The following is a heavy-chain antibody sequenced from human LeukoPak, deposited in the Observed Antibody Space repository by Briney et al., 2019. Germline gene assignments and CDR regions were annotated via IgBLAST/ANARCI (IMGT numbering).Heavy chain of an antibody. CDR3: AKDRSRGDCSSTSCYETGFDY. D-gene: IGHD2-2*01. CDR2: IRYDGSNK. Sequence: QPGGSLRLSCAASGFTFSSYGMHWARQAPGKGLEWVAFIRYDGSNKYYADSVKGRFTISRDNSKNTLYLQMNSLRAEDTAVYYCAKDRSRGDCSSTSCYETGFDYWGQGTLVTVSS. CDR1: GFTFSSYG. V-gene: IGHV3-30*02. J-gene: IGHJ4*02.